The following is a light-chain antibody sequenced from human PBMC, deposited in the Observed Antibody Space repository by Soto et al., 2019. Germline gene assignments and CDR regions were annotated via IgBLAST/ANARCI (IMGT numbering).Light chain of an antibody. V-gene: IGLV1-40*01. CDR1: TSNIGAGYN. CDR2: GNT. Sequence: QSVLTQPPSVSGAPGQRVTISCTGSTSNIGAGYNVQWYQQLPGTAPKLLIFGNTNRPSGVPDRISGSKSGTSASLAFTGLQPDDEAEYHCQSFDSSLSGWVFGGGTKLTVL. CDR3: QSFDSSLSGWV. J-gene: IGLJ2*01.